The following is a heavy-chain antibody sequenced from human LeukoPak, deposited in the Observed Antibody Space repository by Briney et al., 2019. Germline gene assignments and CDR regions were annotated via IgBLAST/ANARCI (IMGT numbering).Heavy chain of an antibody. CDR1: GGSISSYY. Sequence: SETLSLTCTVSGGSISSYYWSWIRQHPGKGLEWIGYIYYSGSTNYNPSLKSRVTISVDTSKNQFSLKLSSVTAADTAVYYCARARKSGTTSLYYYYGMDVWGQGTTVTVSS. CDR3: ARARKSGTTSLYYYYGMDV. V-gene: IGHV4-59*01. CDR2: IYYSGST. J-gene: IGHJ6*02. D-gene: IGHD1-7*01.